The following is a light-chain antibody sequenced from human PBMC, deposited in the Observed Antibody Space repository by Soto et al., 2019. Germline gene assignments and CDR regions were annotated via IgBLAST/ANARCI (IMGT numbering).Light chain of an antibody. CDR2: GAS. Sequence: EILFTQSPGTLSLSPGERATLSCRASHSVSSSYVAWYQQKPGQAPRLLIYGASSRATGIPDRFSGSGSGTDFTLTISRLEPEDFAVYYCQQYGTSSLTFGGGTKVDIK. CDR1: HSVSSSY. J-gene: IGKJ4*01. V-gene: IGKV3-20*01. CDR3: QQYGTSSLT.